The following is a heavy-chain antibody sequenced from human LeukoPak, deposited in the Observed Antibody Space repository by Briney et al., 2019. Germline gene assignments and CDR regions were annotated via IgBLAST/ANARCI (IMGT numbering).Heavy chain of an antibody. CDR1: GYTFTGYY. V-gene: IGHV1-2*02. J-gene: IGHJ6*03. CDR3: ASVAIFGVVIEAYYYMDV. CDR2: INPNSGDT. Sequence: ASVKVSCKASGYTFTGYYMHWVRQAPGQGLEWMGWINPNSGDTNYAQKFQGRVTMTRDTSINTAYMELSRLRSDDTAVYYCASVAIFGVVIEAYYYMDVWGKGTTVTVSS. D-gene: IGHD3-3*01.